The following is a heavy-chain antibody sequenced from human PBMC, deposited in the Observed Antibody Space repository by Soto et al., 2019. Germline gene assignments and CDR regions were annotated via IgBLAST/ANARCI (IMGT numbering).Heavy chain of an antibody. V-gene: IGHV4-59*08. CDR1: GGSISSYY. CDR2: IYYSGST. Sequence: SETLSLTCTVSGGSISSYYWSWIRQPPGKGLEWIGYIYYSGSTNYNPSLKSRVTISVDTSKNQFSLKLSSVTAADTAVYYCARLAYYSNYADYWGPGTLVTVSS. J-gene: IGHJ4*02. CDR3: ARLAYYSNYADY. D-gene: IGHD4-4*01.